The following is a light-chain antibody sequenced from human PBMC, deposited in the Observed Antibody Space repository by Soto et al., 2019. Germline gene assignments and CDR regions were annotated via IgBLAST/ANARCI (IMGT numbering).Light chain of an antibody. J-gene: IGKJ1*01. CDR2: QTS. CDR3: HQRKSWPRT. CDR1: QYINTR. Sequence: IVLTQSPATGSSCRVGIVRRGCMASQYINTRLAWYQHRPGQAPRLLIYQTSIRAAGIPARFSASGSGTDFTLTISDVQPEDFALYYCHQRKSWPRTFGQGTKVDIK. V-gene: IGKV3-11*01.